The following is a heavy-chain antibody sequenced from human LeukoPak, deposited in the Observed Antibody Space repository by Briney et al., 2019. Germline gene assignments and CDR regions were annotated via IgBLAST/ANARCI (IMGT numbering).Heavy chain of an antibody. CDR2: MNPNSGNT. V-gene: IGHV1-8*02. CDR1: GYTFTSYD. J-gene: IGHJ4*02. CDR3: AKYGLSPYFDY. Sequence: VASVKVSCKASGYTFTSYDINWVRQATGQGLEWMGWMNPNSGNTSNAQKFQGRVTMTRDMSTSTVYMELSSLTSEDMAIYYCAKYGLSPYFDYWGQGTLVTVSS. D-gene: IGHD4-17*01.